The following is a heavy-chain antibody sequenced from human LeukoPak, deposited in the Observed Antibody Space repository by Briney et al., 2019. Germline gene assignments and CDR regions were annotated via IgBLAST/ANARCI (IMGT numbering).Heavy chain of an antibody. CDR3: ARSNSSNLSVFDY. V-gene: IGHV4-59*08. D-gene: IGHD6-13*01. CDR1: GGSISSYY. Sequence: PSETLSLTCTVSGGSISSYYWSWIRQPPGKGLEWIGYIYYSGSTNYNPSLKSRVTISVDTSKNQFSLKLSSVTAADTAVYYCARSNSSNLSVFDYWGQGTLVTVSS. CDR2: IYYSGST. J-gene: IGHJ4*02.